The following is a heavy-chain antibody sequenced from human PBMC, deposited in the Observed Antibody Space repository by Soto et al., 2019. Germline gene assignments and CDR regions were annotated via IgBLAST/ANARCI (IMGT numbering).Heavy chain of an antibody. V-gene: IGHV1-18*01. J-gene: IGHJ5*02. CDR1: GYTFTSDG. CDR3: AREVRGYSGYELQEDNWFDP. D-gene: IGHD5-12*01. CDR2: ISAYNGNT. Sequence: ASVKVSCKASGYTFTSDGISWVRQAPGQGLEWMGWISAYNGNTNYAQKLQGRGTMTTDTSTSTAYMELRSLRSDDTAVYYCAREVRGYSGYELQEDNWFDPWGQGTLVTVSS.